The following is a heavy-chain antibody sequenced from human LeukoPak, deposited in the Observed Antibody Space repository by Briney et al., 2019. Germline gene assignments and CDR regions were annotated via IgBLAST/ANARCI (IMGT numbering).Heavy chain of an antibody. D-gene: IGHD1-26*01. V-gene: IGHV3-73*01. CDR3: ARRLEVGASDLDY. CDR1: GFIFSGSA. CDR2: IRNKANSYAT. J-gene: IGHJ4*02. Sequence: GGSRRLSCAASGFIFSGSAIHWVRQTSGKGLEWVGRIRNKANSYATSYAASVKGRFTISRDDSKNTAFLQLNSLETEDTAMYFCARRLEVGASDLDYWGQGSLVTVSS.